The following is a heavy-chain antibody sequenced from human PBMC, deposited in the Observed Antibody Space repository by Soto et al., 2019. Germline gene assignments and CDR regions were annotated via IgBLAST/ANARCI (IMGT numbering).Heavy chain of an antibody. Sequence: WTWIRQLPGEGLEWIGHVYFTGATYSHPSLRSRLTMSVDTSKNQFSLKLTSVTAADTATYYCASIPRRGYSYGIDYWGQGTLVTVSS. CDR2: VYFTGAT. V-gene: IGHV4-31*02. J-gene: IGHJ4*02. D-gene: IGHD2-21*02. CDR3: ASIPRRGYSYGIDY.